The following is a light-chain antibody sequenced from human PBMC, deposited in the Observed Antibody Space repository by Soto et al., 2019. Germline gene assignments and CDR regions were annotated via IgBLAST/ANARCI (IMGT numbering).Light chain of an antibody. CDR3: SSYTSSSLHV. J-gene: IGLJ1*01. CDR1: SSDVGGYNY. CDR2: DVS. V-gene: IGLV2-14*03. Sequence: QSALTQPASVSGSPGQSITISCTGTSSDVGGYNYVSWYQQHPGKAPKLMIYDVSNRPSGVSNRFSGSKSGNTASLTFSGLQAEDEADYYCSSYTSSSLHVFGTGTKLTVL.